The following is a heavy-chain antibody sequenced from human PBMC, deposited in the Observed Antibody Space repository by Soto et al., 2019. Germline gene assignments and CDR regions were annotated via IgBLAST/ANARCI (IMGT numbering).Heavy chain of an antibody. Sequence: QVQLVQSGGEVKKPGASVKVSCKASGYTFINHGISWVRQAPGQGLEWMGWISGHNGKTNYAQKFQGRVTMTTDTSTSTAFMELRSLRSDDTAAYYRARDSYPLAYFFDYWGQGTLVSVSS. V-gene: IGHV1-18*04. CDR3: ARDSYPLAYFFDY. J-gene: IGHJ4*02. CDR1: GYTFINHG. CDR2: ISGHNGKT.